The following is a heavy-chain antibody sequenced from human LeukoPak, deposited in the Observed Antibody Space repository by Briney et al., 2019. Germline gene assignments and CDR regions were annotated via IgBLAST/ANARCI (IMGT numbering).Heavy chain of an antibody. D-gene: IGHD4-17*01. V-gene: IGHV4-38-2*02. CDR1: GYSIMSTFY. CDR2: VYHSGST. Sequence: PSETLSLTCTVSGYSIMSTFYWGWIRQSPTKGLEWIGNVYHSGSTYSNPSLRSRVTISVDTSKNQFSLKLSSVTAADTAVYYCARLRDYGNLFFYFYMDVWGKGATVTVSS. J-gene: IGHJ6*03. CDR3: ARLRDYGNLFFYFYMDV.